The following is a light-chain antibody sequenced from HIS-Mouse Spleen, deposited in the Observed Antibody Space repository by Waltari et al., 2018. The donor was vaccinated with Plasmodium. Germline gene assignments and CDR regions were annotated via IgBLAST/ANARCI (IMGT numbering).Light chain of an antibody. CDR2: EGS. CDR1: SSDVGSYNL. CDR3: CSYAGSSTNWV. V-gene: IGLV2-23*01. J-gene: IGLJ3*02. Sequence: QSALTQPASVSGSPGQSITISCTGTSSDVGSYNLVSWYQQHPGKAPKHMIYEGSKRPSGVVTRFSASTSGNTASPTISGLQAEDEADYYCCSYAGSSTNWVFGGGTKLTVL.